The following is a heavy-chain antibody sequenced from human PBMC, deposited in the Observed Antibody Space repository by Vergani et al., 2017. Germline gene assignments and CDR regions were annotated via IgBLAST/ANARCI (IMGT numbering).Heavy chain of an antibody. CDR2: ISSSGSTI. Sequence: EVQLVESGGGLVQPGGFLRLSCAASGFTFSSYEMNWVRQAPGKGLEWVSYISSSGSTIYYADSVKGRFTISRDNAKNSLYLQMNSLRAEDTAVYYCAKDTGSDYYYYYGMDVWGQGTTVTVSS. D-gene: IGHD3-10*01. CDR1: GFTFSSYE. V-gene: IGHV3-48*03. CDR3: AKDTGSDYYYYYGMDV. J-gene: IGHJ6*02.